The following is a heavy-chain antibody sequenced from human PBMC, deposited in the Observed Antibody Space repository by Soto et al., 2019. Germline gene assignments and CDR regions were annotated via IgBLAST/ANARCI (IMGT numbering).Heavy chain of an antibody. D-gene: IGHD2-2*01. CDR1: GYTFTSYG. V-gene: IGHV1-18*01. J-gene: IGHJ6*02. Sequence: QVQLVQSGAEVKKPGASVKVSCKASGYTFTSYGISWVRQAPGQGLEWMGWISAYNGNTNYAQKLQGRGTMTTDTSKSTAYMELRSLRSDDTAVYYCARESDVVVVPAAMYYYYGMDVWGQGTTVTVSS. CDR2: ISAYNGNT. CDR3: ARESDVVVVPAAMYYYYGMDV.